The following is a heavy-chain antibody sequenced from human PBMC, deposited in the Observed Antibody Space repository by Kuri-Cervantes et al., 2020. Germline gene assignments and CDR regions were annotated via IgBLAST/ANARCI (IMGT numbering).Heavy chain of an antibody. Sequence: GGSLRLSCKASGYTFTSYAMNWVRQAPGQGLEWMGWINTNTGNPTYAQGFTGRFVFSLDTSVSTAYLQISSLKAEDTAVYYCASEYSGYETYYYYYGMDVWGQGTTVTVSS. CDR1: GYTFTSYA. CDR3: ASEYSGYETYYYYYGMDV. J-gene: IGHJ6*02. CDR2: INTNTGNP. D-gene: IGHD5-12*01. V-gene: IGHV7-4-1*02.